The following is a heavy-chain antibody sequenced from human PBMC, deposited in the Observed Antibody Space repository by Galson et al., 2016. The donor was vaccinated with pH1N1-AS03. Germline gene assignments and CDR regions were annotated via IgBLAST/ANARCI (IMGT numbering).Heavy chain of an antibody. Sequence: SVKVSCKASGGTFSSSAVGWVRQAPGQGLEWMGGILPIFGTANYAQRFQARLSITAEKSTNSVYLELTSLRSDDTAVYYCVKSPMDTYHLDFWGQGTTVTVSS. D-gene: IGHD5-18*01. V-gene: IGHV1-69*06. CDR3: VKSPMDTYHLDF. J-gene: IGHJ6*02. CDR1: GGTFSSSA. CDR2: ILPIFGTA.